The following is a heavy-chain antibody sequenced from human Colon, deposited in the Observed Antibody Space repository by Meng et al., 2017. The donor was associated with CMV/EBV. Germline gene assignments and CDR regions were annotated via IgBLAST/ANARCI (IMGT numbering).Heavy chain of an antibody. CDR2: INQSGNT. J-gene: IGHJ4*02. Sequence: SLPCDVYGGSFSGYRWSWIRQSPGKGLEWIGEINQSGNTNYNPSLKSRLIISLDTSKNQFSLKSTSVTAADTGVYYCARGRYSGYFDYWGQGTLVTVSS. V-gene: IGHV4-34*01. CDR1: GGSFSGYR. D-gene: IGHD5-12*01. CDR3: ARGRYSGYFDY.